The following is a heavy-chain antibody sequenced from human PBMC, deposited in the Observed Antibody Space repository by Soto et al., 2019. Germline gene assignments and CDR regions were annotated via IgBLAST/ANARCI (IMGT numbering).Heavy chain of an antibody. V-gene: IGHV1-18*01. Sequence: QAQLVQSGAEVQKPGASVRVSCKASGDIFSTFGITWVRQAPGQGLERVGWISGYNGNTDDGRKLQRRVNMTIDASTSTAYMDLRSLRSDDTAVYYCARAESYSSSWYAMDVWGQGTTVTVSS. J-gene: IGHJ6*02. D-gene: IGHD6-13*01. CDR1: GDIFSTFG. CDR2: ISGYNGNT. CDR3: ARAESYSSSWYAMDV.